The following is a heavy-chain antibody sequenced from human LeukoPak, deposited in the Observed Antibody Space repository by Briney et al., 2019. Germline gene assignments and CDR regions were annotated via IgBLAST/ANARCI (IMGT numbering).Heavy chain of an antibody. CDR3: AKEGEDYDILTDYFVDY. D-gene: IGHD3-9*01. V-gene: IGHV3-23*01. CDR2: ISGSGGST. CDR1: GFTFSNFV. J-gene: IGHJ4*02. Sequence: GGSLRLSCAASGFTFSNFVMSWVRQAPGKGLEWVSAISGSGGSTYYADSVKGWFTISRDNSKNTLYLQMNSLRAEDTAVYYCAKEGEDYDILTDYFVDYWGQGTLVTVSS.